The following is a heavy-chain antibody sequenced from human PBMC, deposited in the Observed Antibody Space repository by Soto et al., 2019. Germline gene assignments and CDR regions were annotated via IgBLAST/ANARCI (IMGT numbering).Heavy chain of an antibody. D-gene: IGHD5-18*01. V-gene: IGHV3-66*01. CDR3: ARDPGYRTGMDV. Sequence: PGGSLRLSCAASGFTVSSDYMTWVRQAPGKGLEWLSTVYSGGTTYYADSVKGRFIISRDNSKNTLFLQMNNLRVEDTAMYYCARDPGYRTGMDVWGQGTTVTVSS. CDR2: VYSGGTT. J-gene: IGHJ6*02. CDR1: GFTVSSDY.